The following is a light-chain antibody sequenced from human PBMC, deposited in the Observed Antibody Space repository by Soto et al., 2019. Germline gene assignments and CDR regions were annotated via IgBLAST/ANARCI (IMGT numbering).Light chain of an antibody. CDR1: QNIYSN. V-gene: IGKV3-15*01. CDR3: QQYNNWLPIT. CDR2: GAS. J-gene: IGKJ5*01. Sequence: IVMTQSPATLSVSPGERATLSCRASQNIYSNVAWYQQRPGQAPRLLIYGASTRATGIPARFSGSGSGTEFTLTISSLQSEDFAVYYCQQYNNWLPITFGQGTRLEIK.